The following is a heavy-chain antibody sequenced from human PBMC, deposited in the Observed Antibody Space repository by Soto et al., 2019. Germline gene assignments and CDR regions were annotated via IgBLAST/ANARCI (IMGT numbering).Heavy chain of an antibody. Sequence: ASVKVSCKASGYTFTSYYMHWVLQAPGQGLEWMGIINPSGGSTSYAQKFQGRVTMTRDTSTSTVYMELSSLRSEDTAVYYCARDWQGGGGGNPPDVWGQGTTVTVSS. V-gene: IGHV1-46*01. CDR1: GYTFTSYY. D-gene: IGHD2-15*01. J-gene: IGHJ6*02. CDR3: ARDWQGGGGGNPPDV. CDR2: INPSGGST.